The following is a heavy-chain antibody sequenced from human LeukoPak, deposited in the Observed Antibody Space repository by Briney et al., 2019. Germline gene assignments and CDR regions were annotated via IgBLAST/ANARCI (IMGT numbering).Heavy chain of an antibody. V-gene: IGHV1-2*02. CDR3: ARDLFLVWFGEFLSSGMDV. CDR2: INPNSGGT. D-gene: IGHD3-10*01. CDR1: GYTFTGYY. Sequence: GASVKVSCKASGYTFTGYYMHWVRQAPGQGLEWMGWINPNSGGTNYAQKFQGRVTMTRDTSISTAYMELSRLRSDDTAVYHCARDLFLVWFGEFLSSGMDVWGQGTTVTVSS. J-gene: IGHJ6*02.